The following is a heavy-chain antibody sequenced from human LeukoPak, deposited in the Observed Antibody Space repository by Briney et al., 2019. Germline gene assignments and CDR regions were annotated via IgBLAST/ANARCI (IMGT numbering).Heavy chain of an antibody. D-gene: IGHD3-10*01. CDR1: GDSIGSGAYY. J-gene: IGHJ4*02. CDR2: IYYSGST. CDR3: ARDLGAVGSGSPFEFGY. V-gene: IGHV4-30-4*01. Sequence: SETLSLTCSVSGDSIGSGAYYWSWSRQPPGKGLEWIGYIYYSGSTYYNPSLQSRVIISVDTSKNQFSLKLSSVTAADTAVYYCARDLGAVGSGSPFEFGYWGQGTLVIVSS.